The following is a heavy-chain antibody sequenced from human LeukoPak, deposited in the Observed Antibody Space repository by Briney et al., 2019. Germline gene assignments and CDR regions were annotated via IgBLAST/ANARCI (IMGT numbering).Heavy chain of an antibody. CDR3: AKSLWSSSSGYFDY. V-gene: IGHV3-9*01. CDR1: GFTFDDFA. J-gene: IGHJ4*02. D-gene: IGHD6-6*01. Sequence: GGSLRLSCAASGFTFDDFAMHGVRHVPGRGLEWGSGISWNSGSIVYADSVKGRFTISKDSAKNSLFLQMNSLRPEDTALYYCAKSLWSSSSGYFDYWGQGALVTVTS. CDR2: ISWNSGSI.